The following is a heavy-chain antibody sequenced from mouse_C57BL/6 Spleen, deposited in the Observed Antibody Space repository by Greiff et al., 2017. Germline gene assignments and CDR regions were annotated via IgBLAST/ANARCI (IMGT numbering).Heavy chain of an antibody. D-gene: IGHD2-2*01. Sequence: QVQLQQSGPELVKPGASVKISCKASGYAFRSSWMNWVKQRPGQGLEWIGRIYPGAGDTNYNGKFKGKATLTADKSSSTAYMQRSSLPSEDSAVYFCARSWVTTTGYYFDYWGKGTTLTVSS. CDR3: ARSWVTTTGYYFDY. J-gene: IGHJ2*01. CDR1: GYAFRSSW. CDR2: IYPGAGDT. V-gene: IGHV1-82*01.